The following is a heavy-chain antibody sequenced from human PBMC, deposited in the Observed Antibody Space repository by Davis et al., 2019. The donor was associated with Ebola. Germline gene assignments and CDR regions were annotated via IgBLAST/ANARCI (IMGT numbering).Heavy chain of an antibody. CDR1: GYTFTRYA. V-gene: IGHV7-4-1*02. CDR3: ARDTPDCSGGSCYSWFDP. D-gene: IGHD2-15*01. J-gene: IGHJ5*02. Sequence: AASVKVSCKASGYTFTRYAMSWVRQAPGQGLEWMGWINTDTGNPTYAQGFTGRFVFSLDTSVSTAYLQISSLKAEDTAVYYCARDTPDCSGGSCYSWFDPWGQGTLVTVSS. CDR2: INTDTGNP.